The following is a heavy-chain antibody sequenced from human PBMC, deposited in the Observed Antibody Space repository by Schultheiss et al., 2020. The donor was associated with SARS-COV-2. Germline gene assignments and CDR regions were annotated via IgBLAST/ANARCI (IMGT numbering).Heavy chain of an antibody. CDR1: GFTFSSYS. D-gene: IGHD4-11*01. CDR3: ARSPSATRFDP. V-gene: IGHV3-66*02. Sequence: GGSLRLSCAASGFTFSSYSMNWVRQAPGKGLEWVAVIYSGGSTYYADSVKGRFTISRDNSKNTLYLQMNSLRAEDTAVYYCARSPSATRFDPWGQGTLVTVSS. J-gene: IGHJ5*02. CDR2: IYSGGST.